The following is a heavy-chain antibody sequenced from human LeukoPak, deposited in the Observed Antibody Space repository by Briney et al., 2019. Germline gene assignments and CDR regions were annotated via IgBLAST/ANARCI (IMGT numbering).Heavy chain of an antibody. CDR1: GGSISSGGYS. CDR3: ARVKVAEYGMDV. D-gene: IGHD2-15*01. Sequence: PSETLSLTCAVSGGSISSGGYSWSSIRQPPGKGLEWIGYIYHSGSTYYNPSLKSRVTISVDRSKNQFSLKLSSVTAADTAVYYCARVKVAEYGMDVWGKGTTVTVSS. V-gene: IGHV4-30-2*01. CDR2: IYHSGST. J-gene: IGHJ6*04.